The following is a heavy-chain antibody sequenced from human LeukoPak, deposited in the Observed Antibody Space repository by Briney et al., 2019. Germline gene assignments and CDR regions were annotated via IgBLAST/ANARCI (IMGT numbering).Heavy chain of an antibody. V-gene: IGHV3-48*03. CDR1: GLTFSGYE. CDR3: ARDTWLGELLPYYFDQ. J-gene: IGHJ4*02. D-gene: IGHD3-10*01. CDR2: ISSSGNTI. Sequence: GGSLRLSCAASGLTFSGYEMIGVRQAPGKGLEWVSFISSSGNTIYYAESVRGRFTISRDNAKNSLFLQMNSLRAEDTAVYYCARDTWLGELLPYYFDQWGQGALVTVSS.